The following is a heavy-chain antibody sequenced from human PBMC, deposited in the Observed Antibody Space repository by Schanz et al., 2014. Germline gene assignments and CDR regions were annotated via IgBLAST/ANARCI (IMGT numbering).Heavy chain of an antibody. Sequence: QVQLQETGPGLVKPSETLSLTCTVSGGSMSSYYWTWIRQPPGKGLEWIGYIYYSGSTNYNPSLRSRFTIPVNTPKTSFSLNLSSVPAADTAVYYCARQILIGAFDIWGQGTMVTVSS. CDR3: ARQILIGAFDI. V-gene: IGHV4-59*08. CDR2: IYYSGST. D-gene: IGHD3-9*01. CDR1: GGSMSSYY. J-gene: IGHJ3*02.